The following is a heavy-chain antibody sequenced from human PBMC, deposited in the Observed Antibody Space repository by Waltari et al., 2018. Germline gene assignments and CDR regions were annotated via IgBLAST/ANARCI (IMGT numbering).Heavy chain of an antibody. D-gene: IGHD6-19*01. J-gene: IGHJ4*02. V-gene: IGHV4-38-2*02. Sequence: QVQLQESGPGLVKPSETLSLTCTVSGYSISSGYYWGWIRQPPGKGLEWIGSIYHSGSTYYNPSLKSRVTISVDTSKNQFSLKLSSVTAADTAVYYCARGIAVAGPDRWGQGTLVTVSS. CDR2: IYHSGST. CDR3: ARGIAVAGPDR. CDR1: GYSISSGYY.